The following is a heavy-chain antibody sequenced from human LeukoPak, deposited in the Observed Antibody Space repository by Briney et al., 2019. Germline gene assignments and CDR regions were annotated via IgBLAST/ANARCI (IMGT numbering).Heavy chain of an antibody. J-gene: IGHJ4*02. CDR2: IKSDGSST. CDR1: GFTFSSYW. CDR3: ARGAYCGGDCPLPNSLY. Sequence: PGGCLRLSCAASGFTFSSYWMHWVGHARGKGLEWVSRIKSDGSSTTYAEWVKGLFTISRDNSKNTPYLQMNSLRAEDTAVYYCARGAYCGGDCPLPNSLYWGQGTLVTVSS. D-gene: IGHD2-21*01. V-gene: IGHV3-74*03.